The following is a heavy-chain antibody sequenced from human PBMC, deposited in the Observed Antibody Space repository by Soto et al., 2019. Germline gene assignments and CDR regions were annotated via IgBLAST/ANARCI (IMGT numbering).Heavy chain of an antibody. CDR1: GGTFSSYA. CDR2: IIPIFGTA. Sequence: QVQLVQSGAEVKKPGSSVKVSCKASGGTFSSYAISWVRQAPGQGLEWMGGIIPIFGTANYAKKFQGRVTITADESTSTADMELSSLRSEDTAVYYCARRIHSSAGSLRAFDIWGQGTMVTVSS. J-gene: IGHJ3*02. CDR3: ARRIHSSAGSLRAFDI. V-gene: IGHV1-69*01. D-gene: IGHD6-19*01.